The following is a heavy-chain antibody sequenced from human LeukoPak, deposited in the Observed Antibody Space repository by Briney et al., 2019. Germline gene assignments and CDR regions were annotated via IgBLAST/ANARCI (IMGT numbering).Heavy chain of an antibody. Sequence: PGGSLRLSCAASGFTFSSYAMSWVRQAPGKGLEWVSAISGSCSSTYYADSVKGRFTISRDNSKNTLYLQMNNLRAEDTAVYYCAKIPSCSSTSCHRISSSYEFDYWGQGPLVSVSS. D-gene: IGHD2-2*01. V-gene: IGHV3-23*01. CDR1: GFTFSSYA. CDR2: ISGSCSST. CDR3: AKIPSCSSTSCHRISSSYEFDY. J-gene: IGHJ4*02.